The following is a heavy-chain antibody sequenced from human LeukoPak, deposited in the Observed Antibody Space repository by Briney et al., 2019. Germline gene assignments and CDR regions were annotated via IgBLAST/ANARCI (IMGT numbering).Heavy chain of an antibody. D-gene: IGHD6-19*01. CDR2: IYYSGST. Sequence: SETLSLTCTVSGGSISSDSYYWAWIRQPPGKGLEWIASIYYSGSTYYNPSLKSRVTISVDTSRNQFSLKLSSVTAADTAVYYYASLAVAGLPEGYWGQGTLVTVSS. CDR1: GGSISSDSYY. V-gene: IGHV4-39*01. CDR3: ASLAVAGLPEGY. J-gene: IGHJ4*02.